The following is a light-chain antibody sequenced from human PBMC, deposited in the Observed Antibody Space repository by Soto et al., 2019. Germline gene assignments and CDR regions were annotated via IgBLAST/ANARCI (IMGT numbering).Light chain of an antibody. CDR3: QQLKSYPWT. CDR1: QTISSW. J-gene: IGKJ1*01. CDR2: KAS. Sequence: DIQLTQPPSNLSGSVGDRVTIAYRASQTISSWLAWYQQKPGKAPKLLIDKASTLKSGVPSRFSGSGSGTEFTLTISSLQPDDFAMYYCQQLKSYPWTFGQGTKVDI. V-gene: IGKV1-5*03.